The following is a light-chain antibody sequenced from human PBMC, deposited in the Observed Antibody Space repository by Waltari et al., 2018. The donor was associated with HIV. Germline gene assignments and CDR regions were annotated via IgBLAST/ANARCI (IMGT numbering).Light chain of an antibody. Sequence: QSVLTQPPSASGTPGQRVTISCSGSSSNIGSNTVNWYQQLPGTAPKLLIYRNNPRPSGVPDRFSGYKSGTSVSLAISGLQSEDDTDYYCAAWDDSLNGWVFGGGTKLTVL. CDR2: RNN. V-gene: IGLV1-44*01. CDR3: AAWDDSLNGWV. J-gene: IGLJ3*02. CDR1: SSNIGSNT.